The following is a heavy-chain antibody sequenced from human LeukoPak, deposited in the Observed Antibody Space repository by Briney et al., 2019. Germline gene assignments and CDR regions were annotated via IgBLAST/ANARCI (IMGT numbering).Heavy chain of an antibody. CDR1: GFTFNNYG. CDR2: IRYDGSNK. J-gene: IGHJ4*02. D-gene: IGHD6-19*01. CDR3: AKDFIAVAGRGYYFDY. Sequence: GGSLRLSCAASGFTFNNYGMHWVRQAPGKGLEWVAFIRYDGSNKYYADSVKGRFTISRDNSKNTLYLQMNSLRAEDTAVYYCAKDFIAVAGRGYYFDYWGQGTLVTVSS. V-gene: IGHV3-30*02.